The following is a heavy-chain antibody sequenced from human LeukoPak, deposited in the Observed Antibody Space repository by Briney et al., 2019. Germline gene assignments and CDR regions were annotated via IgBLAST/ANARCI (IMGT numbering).Heavy chain of an antibody. Sequence: VASVKVSCKTSGYTFTGFYIHWLRQAPGQGPEWMGWISPSSGDTNYAQKFQGRVTMTRDTSISTAYMELSRLRSDDTAVYYCAREPRYYYGSGSYGMDVWGQGTTVTVSS. CDR3: AREPRYYYGSGSYGMDV. CDR2: ISPSSGDT. D-gene: IGHD3-10*01. CDR1: GYTFTGFY. J-gene: IGHJ6*02. V-gene: IGHV1-2*02.